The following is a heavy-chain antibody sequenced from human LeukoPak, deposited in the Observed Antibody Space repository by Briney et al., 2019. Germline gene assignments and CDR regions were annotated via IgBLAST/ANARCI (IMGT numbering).Heavy chain of an antibody. CDR3: AREGVSHSYYFDY. CDR2: IYTSGST. Sequence: SETLSLTCSVSGGSFSSDYWSWIRQPPGKGLEWIGRIYTSGSTNYNPSLKSRVTISVDTSKNQFTLKLSSVTAADTAVYYCAREGVSHSYYFDYWGQGTLVTVSS. V-gene: IGHV4-4*08. CDR1: GGSFSSDY. J-gene: IGHJ4*02. D-gene: IGHD3-10*01.